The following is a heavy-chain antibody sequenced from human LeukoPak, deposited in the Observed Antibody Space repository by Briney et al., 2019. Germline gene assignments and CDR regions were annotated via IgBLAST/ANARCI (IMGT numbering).Heavy chain of an antibody. CDR3: AKKNSYGSGAGDPLDV. J-gene: IGHJ3*01. Sequence: EGSLRLSCAASGFSFSNFGMHWVRQAPGKGLEWVAVISHDGSLKYYLDSVKGRFTISRDNSKNTLYLQMDSLRVEDTAVYYCAKKNSYGSGAGDPLDVWGHGTLDTVSS. CDR1: GFSFSNFG. V-gene: IGHV3-30*18. D-gene: IGHD3-10*01. CDR2: ISHDGSLK.